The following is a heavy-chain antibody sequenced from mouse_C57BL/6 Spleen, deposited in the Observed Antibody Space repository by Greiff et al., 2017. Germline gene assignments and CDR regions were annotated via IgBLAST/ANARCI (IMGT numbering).Heavy chain of an antibody. D-gene: IGHD1-1*01. CDR3: ARGATVVATTPAMDY. J-gene: IGHJ4*01. CDR2: IYPGDGDT. CDR1: GYAFSSYW. Sequence: QVHVKQSGAELVKPGASVKISCKASGYAFSSYWMNWVKQRPGKGLEWIGQIYPGDGDTNYNGKFKGKATLTADKSSSPAYMQLSSLTSEDSAVYFCARGATVVATTPAMDYWGQGTSVTVSS. V-gene: IGHV1-80*01.